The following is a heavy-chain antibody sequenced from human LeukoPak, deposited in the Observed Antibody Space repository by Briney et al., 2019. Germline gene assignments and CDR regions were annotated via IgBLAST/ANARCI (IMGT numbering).Heavy chain of an antibody. CDR2: ISDTGKT. CDR1: GASLSSYY. V-gene: IGHV4-59*01. Sequence: SETLSLTCSVSGASLSSYYWGWIRQSPGKRPEWLGYISDTGKTDYNPSLKSRGTLSLDTSKNQFSLRLTSVTAADTAVYYCVTGYYEPFDNWGQGTLVSVSS. J-gene: IGHJ4*02. CDR3: VTGYYEPFDN. D-gene: IGHD3-3*01.